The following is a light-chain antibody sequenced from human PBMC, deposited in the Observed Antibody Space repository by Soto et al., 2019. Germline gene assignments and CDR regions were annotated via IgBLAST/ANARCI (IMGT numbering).Light chain of an antibody. CDR2: ATN. J-gene: IGLJ3*02. CDR1: SCNIGSRT. Sequence: QSVLTQAPSASGTPGQRVTISCSGSSCNIGSRTVNWYQQLPGTAPKLLIYATNQRPSGVPDRFSGSKSGTSASLAISGLQSEDEADYYCAAWDDSLNAWVFGGGTKVTVL. CDR3: AAWDDSLNAWV. V-gene: IGLV1-44*01.